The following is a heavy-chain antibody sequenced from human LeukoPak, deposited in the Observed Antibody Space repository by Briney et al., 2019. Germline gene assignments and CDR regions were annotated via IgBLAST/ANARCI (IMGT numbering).Heavy chain of an antibody. J-gene: IGHJ5*01. CDR1: GFTFSAYA. V-gene: IGHV3-23*01. CDR3: AKESPVAATGRSWFDS. D-gene: IGHD6-13*01. CDR2: ITGSGGRT. Sequence: GGSLRLSCAAPGFTFSAYAITGVPQPPGKGREGVSTITGSGGRTYYADSVKGRFTISRDNSKNTLYLQMNSLRAEDTATYFCAKESPVAATGRSWFDSWGQGTLVTVSS.